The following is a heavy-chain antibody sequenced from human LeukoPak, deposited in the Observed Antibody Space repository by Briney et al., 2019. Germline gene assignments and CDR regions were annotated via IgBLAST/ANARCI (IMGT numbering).Heavy chain of an antibody. CDR1: GGSFSGYY. V-gene: IGHV4-34*01. CDR2: INHSGST. Sequence: SETLSLTCAVYGGSFSGYYWSWIRQPPGKGLEWIGEINHSGSTNYNPSLKSRVTISVDTSNNQFSLKLSSVTAADTAVYYCARGYCSGGSCYSRYYYYYMDVWGKGTTVTVSS. D-gene: IGHD2-15*01. J-gene: IGHJ6*03. CDR3: ARGYCSGGSCYSRYYYYYMDV.